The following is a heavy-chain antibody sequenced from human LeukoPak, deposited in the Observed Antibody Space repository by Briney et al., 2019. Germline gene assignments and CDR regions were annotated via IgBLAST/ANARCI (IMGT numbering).Heavy chain of an antibody. CDR2: INPNSGGT. D-gene: IGHD3-10*01. Sequence: GASVKVSCKSSGYTFTGYYMHWVRQAPGQGLEWMGWINPNSGGTNYAQKFQGRVTMTRDTPISTAYMELSRLRSDDTAVLYCARESRDTYYYGSGSYCLDYWGQGTLVTVSS. J-gene: IGHJ4*02. CDR1: GYTFTGYY. V-gene: IGHV1-2*02. CDR3: ARESRDTYYYGSGSYCLDY.